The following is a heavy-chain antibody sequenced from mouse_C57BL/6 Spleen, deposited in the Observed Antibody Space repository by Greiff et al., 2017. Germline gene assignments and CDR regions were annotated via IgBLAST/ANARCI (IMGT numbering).Heavy chain of an antibody. CDR1: GYTFTSSW. V-gene: IGHV1-53*01. Sequence: VQLQQPGTELVKPGASVKLSCKASGYTFTSSWMHWVKQRPGQGLEWIGNINPSNGGTNYNEKFKSKATLTVDKSSSTAYMQLSSLTSEDSAVYYCAKGVFTTVVAKGYWGQGTTLTVSS. CDR2: INPSNGGT. D-gene: IGHD1-1*01. J-gene: IGHJ2*01. CDR3: AKGVFTTVVAKGY.